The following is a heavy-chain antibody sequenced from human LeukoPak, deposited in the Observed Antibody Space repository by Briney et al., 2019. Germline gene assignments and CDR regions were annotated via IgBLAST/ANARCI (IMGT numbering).Heavy chain of an antibody. CDR2: IYYSGST. CDR1: GGSISSGDYY. J-gene: IGHJ3*02. CDR3: ARCGGDCYYSPAFDI. D-gene: IGHD2-21*02. Sequence: SETLSLTCTVSGGSISSGDYYWRWIRQPPGTGLEWIGYIYYSGSTNYNPSLKSRVTISVDTSKNQFSLKLSSVTAADTAVYYCARCGGDCYYSPAFDIWGQGTMVTVSP. V-gene: IGHV4-61*08.